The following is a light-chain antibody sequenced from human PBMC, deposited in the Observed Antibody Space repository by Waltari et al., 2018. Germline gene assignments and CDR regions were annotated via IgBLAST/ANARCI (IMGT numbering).Light chain of an antibody. CDR1: SSNIATDI. J-gene: IGLJ3*02. CDR3: ATWDATLDTWM. Sequence: QSVVTQSPSASGAPGQRVTLSCSGSSSNIATDIVNWYQQFPGTAPKRLIDANNERSSGVPGRFSGSRSGTSASLVISGLQSEDEADYYCATWDATLDTWMFGGGTKVTVL. V-gene: IGLV1-44*01. CDR2: ANN.